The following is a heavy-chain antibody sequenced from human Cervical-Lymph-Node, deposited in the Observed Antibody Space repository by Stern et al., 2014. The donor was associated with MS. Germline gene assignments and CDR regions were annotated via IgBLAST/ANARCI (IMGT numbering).Heavy chain of an antibody. CDR2: IYYSGST. CDR1: GGSISSSSYY. CDR3: ARWAYSSGWYNWFDP. J-gene: IGHJ5*02. D-gene: IGHD3-22*01. V-gene: IGHV4-39*01. Sequence: QLQLQESGPGLVKPSETLSLTCTVSGGSISSSSYYWGWIRQPPGKGLEWIGSIYYSGSTYYNPSLKSRVTIYVDTSQNPFSLKRSSGTAADTAVYYCARWAYSSGWYNWFDPWGQGTLVTVSS.